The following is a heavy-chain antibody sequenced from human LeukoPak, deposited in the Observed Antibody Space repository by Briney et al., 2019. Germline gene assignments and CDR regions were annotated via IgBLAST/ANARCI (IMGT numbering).Heavy chain of an antibody. J-gene: IGHJ4*02. D-gene: IGHD4-23*01. CDR2: IYYSGST. CDR3: ARRARFYGGKTFDY. CDR1: GGSISSYY. V-gene: IGHV4-59*12. Sequence: PSETLSLTCTVSGGSISSYYWSWIRQPPGKGLEWIGYIYYSGSTNYNPSLKSRVTISVDTSKNQFSLKLSSVTAADTAVYYCARRARFYGGKTFDYWGQGTLVTVSS.